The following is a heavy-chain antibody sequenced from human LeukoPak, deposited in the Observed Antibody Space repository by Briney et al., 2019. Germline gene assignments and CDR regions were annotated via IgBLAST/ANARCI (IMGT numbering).Heavy chain of an antibody. J-gene: IGHJ4*02. D-gene: IGHD4-17*01. CDR1: GFTFSSYE. CDR3: ARVSPDYGDNYFDY. CDR2: ITGSSSSYI. V-gene: IGHV3-21*05. Sequence: GGSLRLSCVASGFTFSSYEMNWVRQAPGKGPEWVSYITGSSSSYIYYADSVKGRFTISRDNAKNSLYLQMNSLRAEDTAVYYCARVSPDYGDNYFDYWGQGTLVTVSS.